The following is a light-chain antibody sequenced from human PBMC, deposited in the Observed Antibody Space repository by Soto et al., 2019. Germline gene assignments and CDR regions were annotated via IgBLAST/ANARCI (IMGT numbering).Light chain of an antibody. CDR1: QNINNY. J-gene: IGKJ5*01. V-gene: IGKV1-33*01. CDR3: QQYANLLT. Sequence: DIHMTQVPSSLSASVGYRFTITCQASQNINNYLNWYQHKPGRAPKLLIYDASNLEAGVPSRFRGSGSGTDFTFTISRLQPEDIATYYCQQYANLLTLGQGTRLEIK. CDR2: DAS.